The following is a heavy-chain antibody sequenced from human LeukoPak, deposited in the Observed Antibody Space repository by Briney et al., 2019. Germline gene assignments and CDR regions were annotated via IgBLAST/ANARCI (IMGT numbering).Heavy chain of an antibody. CDR3: ARGRLESSGYCPFDS. J-gene: IGHJ4*02. V-gene: IGHV4-59*08. CDR1: GGSISSYY. Sequence: SETLSLTCTVSGGSISSYYWSWIRQPPGKGLGWIGTIYHSGSTYYNPSLKSRVTISVDTSKNQFSLKLNSVTAADTAVYYCARGRLESSGYCPFDSWGQGSLVTVSS. D-gene: IGHD3-22*01. CDR2: IYHSGST.